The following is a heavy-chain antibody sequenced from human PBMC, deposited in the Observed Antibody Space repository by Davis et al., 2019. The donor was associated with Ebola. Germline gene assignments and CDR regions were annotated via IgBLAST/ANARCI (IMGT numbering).Heavy chain of an antibody. Sequence: MPSETLSLTCTASGGSISSYYWSWIRQPPGKGLEWFGYIYYSGSTNYNPSLKSRVTISVDTSKNQFSLKLSSVTAADTAVYYCARAPGYCTNGVCYRGFYFDYWGQGTLVTVSS. D-gene: IGHD2-8*01. J-gene: IGHJ4*02. V-gene: IGHV4-59*01. CDR2: IYYSGST. CDR1: GGSISSYY. CDR3: ARAPGYCTNGVCYRGFYFDY.